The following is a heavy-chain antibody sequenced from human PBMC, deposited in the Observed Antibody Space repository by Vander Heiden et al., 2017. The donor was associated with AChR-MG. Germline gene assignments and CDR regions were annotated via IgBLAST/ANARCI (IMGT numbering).Heavy chain of an antibody. V-gene: IGHV1-46*01. CDR1: GYTFTSYY. CDR3: ARSWVAALYGDPPPDY. Sequence: QVQLVQSGAEVKKPGASVKVSCKASGYTFTSYYMHWVRQAPGQGLEWMGIINPSGGSTSYAQKFQGRVTMTRDTSTSTVYMELSSLRSEDTAVYYCARSWVAALYGDPPPDYWGQGTLVTVSS. D-gene: IGHD4-17*01. J-gene: IGHJ4*02. CDR2: INPSGGST.